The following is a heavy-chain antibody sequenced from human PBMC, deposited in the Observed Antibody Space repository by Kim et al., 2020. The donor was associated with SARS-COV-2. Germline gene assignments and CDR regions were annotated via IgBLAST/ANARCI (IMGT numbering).Heavy chain of an antibody. V-gene: IGHV3-23*01. D-gene: IGHD5-12*01. Sequence: GATKYYPGAVGGRFTIPRDNSKNTLYLQMNNLRAEDTAVYFCAKSGQLDYWGQGTLVTVSS. CDR2: GATK. J-gene: IGHJ4*02. CDR3: AKSGQLDY.